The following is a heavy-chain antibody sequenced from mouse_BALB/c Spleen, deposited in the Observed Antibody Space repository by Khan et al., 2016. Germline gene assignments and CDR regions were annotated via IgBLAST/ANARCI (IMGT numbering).Heavy chain of an antibody. CDR2: ISYSGST. V-gene: IGHV3-8*02. Sequence: EVQLQESGPSLVKPSQTLSLTCSVTGDSITSGFWNWIRKFPGNKLEYMGYISYSGSTYYNPSLKSRISITRDTSKNQYYLQLSSVTTEDTATYYCARIYDDFYYAMDYWGQGTSVTVSS. J-gene: IGHJ4*01. CDR1: GDSITSGF. D-gene: IGHD2-3*01. CDR3: ARIYDDFYYAMDY.